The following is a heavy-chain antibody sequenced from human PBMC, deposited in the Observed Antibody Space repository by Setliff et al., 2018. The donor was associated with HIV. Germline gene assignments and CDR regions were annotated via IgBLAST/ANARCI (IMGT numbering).Heavy chain of an antibody. CDR3: TRGPRGIGPRPDWLDS. D-gene: IGHD6-6*01. V-gene: IGHV4-61*09. Sequence: KPSETLSLTCSVSGGSITRGSYYWTWIRQPAGKGLEWIGHAYTTGTTNYSPSLKSRVTISLDTSKNQVSLKLSSVTAADTAVYYCTRGPRGIGPRPDWLDSWGQGTQVTVSS. CDR2: AYTTGTT. CDR1: GGSITRGSYY. J-gene: IGHJ5*01.